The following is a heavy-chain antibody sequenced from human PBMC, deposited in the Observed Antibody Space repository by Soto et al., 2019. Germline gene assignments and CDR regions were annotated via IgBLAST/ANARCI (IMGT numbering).Heavy chain of an antibody. J-gene: IGHJ4*02. Sequence: GGSLRLSCAASGFTFSSYSMNWVRQAPGKGLEWVSYISSSSSTIYYADSVKGRFTIPRDNAKNSLYLQMNSLRAEDTAVYYCARGPYMTTVTTNFDYWGQGTLVTVSS. CDR1: GFTFSSYS. CDR3: ARGPYMTTVTTNFDY. D-gene: IGHD4-17*01. V-gene: IGHV3-48*01. CDR2: ISSSSSTI.